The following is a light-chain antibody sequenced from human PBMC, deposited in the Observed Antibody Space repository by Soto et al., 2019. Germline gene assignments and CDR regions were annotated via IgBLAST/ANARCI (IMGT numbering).Light chain of an antibody. J-gene: IGLJ1*01. Sequence: QSVVTQPPSASGTPGQRVTISCSGSSSNIGNNYVFWYQHLPGTAPKLLIYRNDQRPSGVPDRFSGSKSGTSASLAISGLRSEDEAEYYCAAWDDSLSGLYVIGTGTKVTVL. CDR2: RND. CDR1: SSNIGNNY. V-gene: IGLV1-47*01. CDR3: AAWDDSLSGLYV.